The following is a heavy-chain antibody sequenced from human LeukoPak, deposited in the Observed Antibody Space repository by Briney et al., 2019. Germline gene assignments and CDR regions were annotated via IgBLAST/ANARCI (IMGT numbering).Heavy chain of an antibody. J-gene: IGHJ3*02. CDR2: IYHSGST. D-gene: IGHD2-15*01. CDR1: GYSISSGYY. CDR3: ARGYCSGGSCYHIKGASDI. Sequence: SETLSLTCAVSGYSISSGYYWGWIRQPPGKGLEWIGSIYHSGSTYYNPSLKSRVTISVDTSKNQFSLKLSSVTAADTAVYYCARGYCSGGSCYHIKGASDIWGQGTMVTVSS. V-gene: IGHV4-38-2*01.